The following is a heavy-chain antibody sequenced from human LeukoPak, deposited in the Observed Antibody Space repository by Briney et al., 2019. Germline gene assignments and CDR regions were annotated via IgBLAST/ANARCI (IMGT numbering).Heavy chain of an antibody. CDR2: ISSSGSTI. V-gene: IGHV3-48*03. CDR3: AKVVGIAAAGTFDY. CDR1: GFTFSSYE. D-gene: IGHD6-13*01. Sequence: PGGSLRLSCAASGFTFSSYEMNWVRQAPGKGLEWVSYISSSGSTIYYADSVKGRFTISRDNAKNSLYLQMNSLRAEDTAVYYCAKVVGIAAAGTFDYWGQGTLVTVSS. J-gene: IGHJ4*02.